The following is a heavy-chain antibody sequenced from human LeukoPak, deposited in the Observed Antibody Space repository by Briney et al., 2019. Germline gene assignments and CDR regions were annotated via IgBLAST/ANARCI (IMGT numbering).Heavy chain of an antibody. V-gene: IGHV4-59*08. CDR2: IHYSGST. J-gene: IGHJ4*02. CDR3: ARYYDNTASLDY. D-gene: IGHD3-22*01. CDR1: GGSLTGYY. Sequence: PSETLSLTCTVSGGSLTGYYWSWVRQPPGEGLDWIGYIHYSGSTNNNPSLKSRVTMSVDTSKNQFSLTVTSVTAADTAVYYCARYYDNTASLDYWGQGALVTVSS.